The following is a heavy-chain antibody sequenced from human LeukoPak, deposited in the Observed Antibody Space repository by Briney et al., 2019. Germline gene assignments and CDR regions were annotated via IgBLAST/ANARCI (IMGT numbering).Heavy chain of an antibody. CDR2: ISDSGGST. V-gene: IGHV3-23*01. D-gene: IGHD3-10*01. Sequence: GGSLRLSCAASGFTFSGYAMSWVREAPGKGLEWVSGISDSGGSTDCADSVKGRFTISRDNPKNTLYLQMNSLRAEDTAVYYCAKPQRFGELLSSFDYWGQGTLVTVSS. J-gene: IGHJ4*02. CDR1: GFTFSGYA. CDR3: AKPQRFGELLSSFDY.